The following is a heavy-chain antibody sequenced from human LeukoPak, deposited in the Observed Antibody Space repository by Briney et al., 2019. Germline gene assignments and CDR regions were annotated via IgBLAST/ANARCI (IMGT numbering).Heavy chain of an antibody. D-gene: IGHD5-24*01. J-gene: IGHJ4*02. Sequence: GGSLRLSCAASGFTFSSYEMNWVRQAPGKGLEWVSYISSSGSTIYYADSVKGRFTISRDNAKNSLYLQMNSLRAEDTAVYYCARDPKDGYNTGDYWGQGTLVTVSS. CDR3: ARDPKDGYNTGDY. CDR2: ISSSGSTI. CDR1: GFTFSSYE. V-gene: IGHV3-48*03.